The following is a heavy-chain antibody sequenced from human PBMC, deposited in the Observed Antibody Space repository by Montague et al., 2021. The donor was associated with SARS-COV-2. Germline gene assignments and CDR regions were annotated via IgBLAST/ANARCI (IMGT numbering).Heavy chain of an antibody. J-gene: IGHJ3*02. CDR1: GGSISSGGYY. CDR2: IYHTGST. D-gene: IGHD3-22*01. Sequence: TLSLTCTVSGGSISSGGYYWSWIRQHPGKGLEWIGYIYHTGSTHYXPSLKSRVTISKETSKSHFSLNLSSVTAADSAVYYCARDSGNYDSSGHSYDAFDIWGQGTKVTVSS. V-gene: IGHV4-31*03. CDR3: ARDSGNYDSSGHSYDAFDI.